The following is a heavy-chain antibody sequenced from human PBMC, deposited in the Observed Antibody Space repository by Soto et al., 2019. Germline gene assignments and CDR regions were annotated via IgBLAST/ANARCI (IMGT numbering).Heavy chain of an antibody. J-gene: IGHJ4*02. V-gene: IGHV1-3*05. Sequence: QVQLVQSGAEEKKPGASVKVSCKASGYTFTSYAMHWVRQAPGQRLEWMGWINAGNGNTKYSQKFQGRVTITRDTYXXTAYMELSSLRSEDTAVYYCARDRGGSGWPYFFDYWGQGTLVTVSS. D-gene: IGHD6-19*01. CDR3: ARDRGGSGWPYFFDY. CDR1: GYTFTSYA. CDR2: INAGNGNT.